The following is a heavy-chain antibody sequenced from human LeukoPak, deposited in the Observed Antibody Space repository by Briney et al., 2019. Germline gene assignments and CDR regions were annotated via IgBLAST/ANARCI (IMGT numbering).Heavy chain of an antibody. CDR3: ARDNLSAYYFDY. CDR1: GYTFTGYY. V-gene: IGHV1-18*04. CDR2: ISAYNGNT. J-gene: IGHJ4*02. Sequence: ASVKVSCKASGYTFTGYYMHWVRQAPGQGLEWMGWISAYNGNTNYAQKLQGRVTMTTDTSTGTAYMELRSLRSDDTAVYYCARDNLSAYYFDYWGQGTLVTVSS.